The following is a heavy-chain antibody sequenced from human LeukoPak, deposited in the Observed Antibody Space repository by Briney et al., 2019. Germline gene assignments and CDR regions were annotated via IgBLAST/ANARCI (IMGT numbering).Heavy chain of an antibody. CDR1: GFAFSSYA. CDR2: ISGSGGST. V-gene: IGHV3-23*01. CDR3: AKPSKGGLRY. Sequence: PGGSLRLSCAASGFAFSSYAMSWVRQAPGKGLEWVSAISGSGGSTYYADSVKGRFTISRDNSKNTPYLQMNSLRAEDTAVYYCAKPSKGGLRYWGQGTLVTVSS. D-gene: IGHD1-26*01. J-gene: IGHJ4*02.